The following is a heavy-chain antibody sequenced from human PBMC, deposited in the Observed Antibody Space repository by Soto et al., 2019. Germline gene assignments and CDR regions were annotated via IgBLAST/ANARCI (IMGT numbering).Heavy chain of an antibody. V-gene: IGHV3-30-3*01. CDR3: ARDRVRSVPAAIKPFDY. J-gene: IGHJ4*02. D-gene: IGHD2-2*02. Sequence: GGSLRLSCAASGFTFSSYAMHWVRQAPGKGLEWVAVISYDGSNKYYADSVKGRFTISRDNSKNTLYLQMNSLRAEDTAVYYCARDRVRSVPAAIKPFDYWGQGTLGTVSS. CDR2: ISYDGSNK. CDR1: GFTFSSYA.